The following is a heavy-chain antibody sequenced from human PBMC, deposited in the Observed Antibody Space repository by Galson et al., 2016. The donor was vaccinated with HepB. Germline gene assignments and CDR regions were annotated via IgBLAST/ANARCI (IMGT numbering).Heavy chain of an antibody. D-gene: IGHD3-16*01. CDR1: GFIFSDAW. CDR2: INENGGAT. Sequence: SLRLSCAASGFIFSDAWMSWVRRTPGRGLEWVSAINENGGATYYADSVKGRFTISRDNSKNTLYLQMNSLRADDTAVYFCAKGGGVKTPLKNWGQGTLVTVSS. CDR3: AKGGGVKTPLKN. V-gene: IGHV3-23*01. J-gene: IGHJ4*02.